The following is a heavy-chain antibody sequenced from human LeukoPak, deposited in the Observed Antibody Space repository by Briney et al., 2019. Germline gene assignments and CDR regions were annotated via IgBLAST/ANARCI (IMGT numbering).Heavy chain of an antibody. D-gene: IGHD3-3*01. CDR1: GGSVSISNYY. CDR3: SRHAHSPSYEF. Sequence: PSETLSLTCTVSGGSVSISNYYWGWVRQPPGKGPEWVGSIYYSGNTYYNPSLKSRVTISVDTSQNQFSLKLFSSTAADTAVYYCSRHAHSPSYEFWGQGILVTVSS. V-gene: IGHV4-39*01. CDR2: IYYSGNT. J-gene: IGHJ4*02.